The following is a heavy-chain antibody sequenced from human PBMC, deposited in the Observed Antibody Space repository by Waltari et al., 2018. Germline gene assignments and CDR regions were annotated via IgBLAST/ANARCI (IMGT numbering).Heavy chain of an antibody. CDR3: TREIRDIVVVPSPGDY. V-gene: IGHV4-39*07. CDR1: GGSIDSSQYY. Sequence: QLQLQESGPRLVKPSETLSLTCTVSGGSIDSSQYYWGWVRQPPGKALQWLATIFHNGATRYNPSLGSRVSISLDTSRNQFSVRLSSVSAADTAMYYCTREIRDIVVVPSPGDYWGQGTLVTVSS. D-gene: IGHD2-15*01. J-gene: IGHJ4*01. CDR2: IFHNGAT.